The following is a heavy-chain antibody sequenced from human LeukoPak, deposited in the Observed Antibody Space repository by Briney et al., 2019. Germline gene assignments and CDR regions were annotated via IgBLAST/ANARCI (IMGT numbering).Heavy chain of an antibody. D-gene: IGHD6-13*01. Sequence: PSETLSLTCTVSGGSISSGGYYWSWIRQHPGKGLEWIGYIYYSGSTYYNPSLKSRVTISVDTSKNQFSLKLSSVTAADTAVYYCARQTAAASFDYWGQGTPVTVSS. CDR2: IYYSGST. CDR3: ARQTAAASFDY. J-gene: IGHJ4*02. V-gene: IGHV4-31*03. CDR1: GGSISSGGYY.